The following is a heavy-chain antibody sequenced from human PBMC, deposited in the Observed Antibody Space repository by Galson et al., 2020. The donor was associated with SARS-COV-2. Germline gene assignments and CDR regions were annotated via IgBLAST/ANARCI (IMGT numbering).Heavy chain of an antibody. V-gene: IGHV3-23*01. Sequence: GGSLRLSCAASGFTFSSYAMTWVRQAPGKGLEWVSAISGSGGSTYYADSVKGRFTISRDNSKNTLYLQMNSLRAEDTAVYYCAKDQSRYCSGGSCYEDYWGQGTLVTVSS. D-gene: IGHD2-15*01. CDR2: ISGSGGST. CDR3: AKDQSRYCSGGSCYEDY. J-gene: IGHJ4*02. CDR1: GFTFSSYA.